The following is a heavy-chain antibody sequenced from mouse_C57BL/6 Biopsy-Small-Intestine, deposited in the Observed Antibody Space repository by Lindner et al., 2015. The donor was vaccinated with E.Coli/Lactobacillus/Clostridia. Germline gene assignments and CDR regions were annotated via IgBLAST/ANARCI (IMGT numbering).Heavy chain of an antibody. V-gene: IGHV1-39*01. D-gene: IGHD2-1*01. CDR1: GYSFTDYN. J-gene: IGHJ4*01. CDR3: ARSGNYVYYAMDY. CDR2: INPNYGTT. Sequence: VQLQESGPELVKPGDSVKISCKASGYSFTDYNMNWVKQSNGKSLEWIGVINPNYGTTSYNQKFKGKATLTVDQSSSTAYMQLNSLTSEDSAVYYCARSGNYVYYAMDYWGQGTSVTVSS.